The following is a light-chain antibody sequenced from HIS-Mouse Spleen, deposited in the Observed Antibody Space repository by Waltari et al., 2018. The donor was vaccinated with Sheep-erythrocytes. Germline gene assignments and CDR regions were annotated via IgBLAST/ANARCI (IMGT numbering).Light chain of an antibody. CDR3: YSTDSSGNHWV. J-gene: IGLJ3*02. CDR2: EDS. CDR1: ALQKNY. V-gene: IGLV3-10*01. Sequence: SYELTQPPSVSVSPGQTARITCSGGALQKNYAYWYQQKSGQAPVLVIYEDSKRPSGYPERFSGSTSGTMATLTISGAQVEDEADYYCYSTDSSGNHWVFGGGTKLTVL.